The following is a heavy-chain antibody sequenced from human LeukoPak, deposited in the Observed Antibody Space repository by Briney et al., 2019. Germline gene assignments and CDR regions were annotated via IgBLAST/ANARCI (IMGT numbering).Heavy chain of an antibody. D-gene: IGHD3-22*01. J-gene: IGHJ4*02. V-gene: IGHV4-38-2*02. CDR3: ARDAHYYDSSYFDY. Sequence: PSETLSLTCTVSGYSISSGYYWGWIRQPPGKGLEWIGRIYTSGSTNYNPSLKSRVTMSVDTSKNHFSLKLSSVTAADTAVYYCARDAHYYDSSYFDYWGQGTLVTVSS. CDR1: GYSISSGYY. CDR2: IYTSGST.